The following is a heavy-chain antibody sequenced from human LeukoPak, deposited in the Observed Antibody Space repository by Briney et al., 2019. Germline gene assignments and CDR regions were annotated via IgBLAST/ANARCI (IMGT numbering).Heavy chain of an antibody. CDR2: INPNSGGT. D-gene: IGHD6-13*01. CDR1: GYTFTAFY. V-gene: IGHV1-2*02. J-gene: IGHJ4*02. Sequence: ASMKVSCKASGYTFTAFYIHWVRQAPGQGLEWMGWINPNSGGTNYAQKFQGRVTMTRDTSISTAYMELNRLRSNDTAVYYCARGIAARYWGQGTPVTVSS. CDR3: ARGIAARY.